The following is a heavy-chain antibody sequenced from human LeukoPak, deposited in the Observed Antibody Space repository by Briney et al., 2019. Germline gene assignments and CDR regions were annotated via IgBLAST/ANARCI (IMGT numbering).Heavy chain of an antibody. V-gene: IGHV4-34*01. J-gene: IGHJ6*02. CDR2: INHSGST. CDR1: GGSFSGYY. CDR3: ARLCSSTSCIWGYYYGMDV. D-gene: IGHD2-2*01. Sequence: SETLSLTCAVYGGSFSGYYWSWIRQPLGKGLEWIGEINHSGSTNYNPSLKSRVTISVDTSKNQFSLKLSSVTAADTAVYYCARLCSSTSCIWGYYYGMDVWGQGTTVTVSS.